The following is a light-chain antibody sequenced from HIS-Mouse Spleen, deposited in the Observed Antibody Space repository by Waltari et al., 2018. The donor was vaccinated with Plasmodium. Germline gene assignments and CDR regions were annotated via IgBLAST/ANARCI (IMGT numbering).Light chain of an antibody. Sequence: SYELTPPPSVSVSPGQTASITRSGANLGDQYACWYQQKPGQSPVLVIYQDSKRPSGIPERCSGSNSGNTATLTISGTQAMDEADYYCQAWDSSTVVFGGGTKLTVL. CDR1: NLGDQY. J-gene: IGLJ2*01. CDR2: QDS. CDR3: QAWDSSTVV. V-gene: IGLV3-1*01.